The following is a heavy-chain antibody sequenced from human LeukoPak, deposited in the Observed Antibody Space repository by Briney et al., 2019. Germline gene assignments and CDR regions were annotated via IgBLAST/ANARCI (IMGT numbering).Heavy chain of an antibody. CDR3: ARDYSAWGFTNYFDY. CDR1: GYTFTGYY. Sequence: ASVKVSCKASGYTFTGYYIHWLRQAPGQGLEWMGWINPDSGGTNYAQKFQGRVTMTRDTSISTAYMELSRLRSDDTAVYYCARDYSAWGFTNYFDYWGQGTLVTVSS. V-gene: IGHV1-2*02. D-gene: IGHD2-15*01. CDR2: INPDSGGT. J-gene: IGHJ4*02.